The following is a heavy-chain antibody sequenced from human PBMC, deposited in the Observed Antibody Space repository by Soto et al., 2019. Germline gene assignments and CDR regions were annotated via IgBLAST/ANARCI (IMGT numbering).Heavy chain of an antibody. D-gene: IGHD4-17*01. V-gene: IGHV1-18*04. CDR2: ISAYNGNT. J-gene: IGHJ4*02. Sequence: ASVKVSCKASGYTFTSYGISWLREAPGQGLEWMGWISAYNGNTNYAQKLQGRVTMTTDTSTSTAYMELRSLRSDDTAVYYCARDVHDYGDYVFDYWGQGTLVTVS. CDR1: GYTFTSYG. CDR3: ARDVHDYGDYVFDY.